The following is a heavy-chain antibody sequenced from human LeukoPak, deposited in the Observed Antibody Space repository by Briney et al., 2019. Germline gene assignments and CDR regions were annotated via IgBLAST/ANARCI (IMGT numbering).Heavy chain of an antibody. CDR2: INHSGST. J-gene: IGHJ6*03. D-gene: IGHD3-10*01. Sequence: PSETLSLTCAVYGGSFSGYYWSWIRQPPGKGLEWIGEINHSGSTNYNPSLKSRVTISVDTSKNQFSLKLSSVTAADTAVYYCARNEYSRGGLGLYYYMDVWGKGTTVTVSS. CDR1: GGSFSGYY. V-gene: IGHV4-34*01. CDR3: ARNEYSRGGLGLYYYMDV.